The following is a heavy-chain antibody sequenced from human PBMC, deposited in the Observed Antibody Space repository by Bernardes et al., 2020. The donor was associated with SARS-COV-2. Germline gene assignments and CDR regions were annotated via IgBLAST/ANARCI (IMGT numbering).Heavy chain of an antibody. CDR3: ARGYYYYGSGSYFDL. D-gene: IGHD3-10*01. Sequence: SETLSLTCAVYCGSFSGYYWSWIRQPPGKGLEWIGEINHSGSTNYNPSLKSRVTISVDTSKNQFSLKLSSVTAADTAVYYCARGYYYYGSGSYFDLWGQGTLVTVSS. J-gene: IGHJ4*02. V-gene: IGHV4-34*01. CDR1: CGSFSGYY. CDR2: INHSGST.